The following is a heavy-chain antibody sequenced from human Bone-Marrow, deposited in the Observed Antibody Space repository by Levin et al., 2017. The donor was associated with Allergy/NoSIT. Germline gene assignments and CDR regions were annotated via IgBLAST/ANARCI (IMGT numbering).Heavy chain of an antibody. CDR1: GFSVDNMY. Sequence: PGGSLRLSCAASGFSVDNMYLTWVRQAPGKGLEWVSVIYSGGSTYYADSVKGRFTISRDVSKNTLYLQIDGLRAEDTAVYYCARGGTSHYGLRYWGQGTLVTVSS. D-gene: IGHD4-17*01. V-gene: IGHV3-66*01. J-gene: IGHJ4*02. CDR3: ARGGTSHYGLRY. CDR2: IYSGGST.